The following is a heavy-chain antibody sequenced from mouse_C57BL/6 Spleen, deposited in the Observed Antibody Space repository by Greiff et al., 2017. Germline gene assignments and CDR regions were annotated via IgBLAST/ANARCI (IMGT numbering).Heavy chain of an antibody. Sequence: QVQLQQPGAELVMPGASVKLSCKASGYTFTSYWMHWVKQRPGQGLEWIGEIDPSDSYTNYNQKFKGKSTLTVDKSSSTAYMQLSSLTSEDSAVYYGARGYYGKGVWYFDVWGTGTTVTVSS. J-gene: IGHJ1*03. V-gene: IGHV1-69*01. CDR3: ARGYYGKGVWYFDV. D-gene: IGHD2-1*01. CDR2: IDPSDSYT. CDR1: GYTFTSYW.